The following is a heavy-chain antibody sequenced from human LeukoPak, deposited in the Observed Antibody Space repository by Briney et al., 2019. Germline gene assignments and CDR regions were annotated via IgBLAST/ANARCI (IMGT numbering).Heavy chain of an antibody. J-gene: IGHJ2*01. CDR2: IYYSGST. D-gene: IGHD3-9*01. V-gene: IGHV4-59*01. CDR3: ASLTNTTGYIPWYFDL. Sequence: NTSETLSLTCTVSGGSISSYYWSWIRQPPGKGLEWIGYIYYSGSTNYNPSLKSRVTISVDTSKNQFPLKLSSVTAADTAIYYCASLTNTTGYIPWYFDLWGRGTLVTVSS. CDR1: GGSISSYY.